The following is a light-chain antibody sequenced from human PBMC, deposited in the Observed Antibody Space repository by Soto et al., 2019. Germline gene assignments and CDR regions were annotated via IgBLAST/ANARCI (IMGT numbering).Light chain of an antibody. Sequence: DIQMTQSPSTLSASVGDGVTITCRASQSISTFLNWYQQKPGKAPKLLIYAASSLQSGVPSRFSGSGSGTDFTLTISSLQPEDFATYYCQQSYSPLTFGGGTKVDIK. CDR2: AAS. CDR1: QSISTF. V-gene: IGKV1-39*01. J-gene: IGKJ4*01. CDR3: QQSYSPLT.